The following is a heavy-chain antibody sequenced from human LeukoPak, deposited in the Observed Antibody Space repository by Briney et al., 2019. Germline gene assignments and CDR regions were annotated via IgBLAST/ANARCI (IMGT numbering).Heavy chain of an antibody. CDR1: GFIFGSYG. D-gene: IGHD4-11*01. Sequence: GGSLRLSCAASGFIFGSYGMHWVRQTPGKGLEWVASLWSDGTNEYYADTVKGRFTIARDNSNNTLHLLMSGLRGDDTGVYYCSREVPYSRSSSLPRHYYYMDVWGKGTTVIVSS. J-gene: IGHJ6*03. CDR2: LWSDGTNE. CDR3: SREVPYSRSSSLPRHYYYMDV. V-gene: IGHV3-33*01.